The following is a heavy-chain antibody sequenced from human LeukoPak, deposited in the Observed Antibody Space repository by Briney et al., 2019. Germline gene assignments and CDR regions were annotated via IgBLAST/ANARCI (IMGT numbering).Heavy chain of an antibody. CDR1: GFTFSSYS. D-gene: IGHD1-1*01. Sequence: GGSLRLSCAASGFTFSSYSMNWVRQAPGKGLEWVSYISSSSSTIYYADSVKGRFTISRDNAKNSLYLQMNSLRAEDTAVYYCARERTAGPESFYGMDVWGLGTTVTVSS. J-gene: IGHJ6*02. V-gene: IGHV3-48*01. CDR2: ISSSSSTI. CDR3: ARERTAGPESFYGMDV.